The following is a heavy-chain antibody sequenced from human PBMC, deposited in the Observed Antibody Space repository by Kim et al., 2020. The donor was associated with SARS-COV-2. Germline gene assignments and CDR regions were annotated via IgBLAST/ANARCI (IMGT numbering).Heavy chain of an antibody. D-gene: IGHD6-19*01. CDR1: GFTFSNAR. J-gene: IGHJ4*02. Sequence: GGSLRLSCAAPGFTFSNARVTWIRQAPGKGLQSVGRIKKKSEGATIDYSAPVKGRFTISRDDSKNMVYLQMSSLRAEDTAVYYCTTGWSVPGRDFWGQGTLVTVSS. CDR2: IKKKSEGATI. V-gene: IGHV3-15*01. CDR3: TTGWSVPGRDF.